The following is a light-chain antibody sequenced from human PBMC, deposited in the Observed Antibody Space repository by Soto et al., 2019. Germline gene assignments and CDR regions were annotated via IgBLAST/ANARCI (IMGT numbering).Light chain of an antibody. CDR3: QQYYSYPRT. CDR2: AAS. J-gene: IGKJ1*01. V-gene: IGKV1-8*01. Sequence: AIRMTQSPSSLSASTGDRVTITCRASQGISSYLAWYQQKPGKAPKLLIYAASTLQSGVPSRFSGSGSGTDFTLTISCLQPEDFATYYCQQYYSYPRTFGQGTKVDNK. CDR1: QGISSY.